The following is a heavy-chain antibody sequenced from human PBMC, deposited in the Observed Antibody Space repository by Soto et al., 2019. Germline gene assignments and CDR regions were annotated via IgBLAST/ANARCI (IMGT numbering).Heavy chain of an antibody. Sequence: QVQLVESGGGVVQPGRSLRLSCAASGFTFSSYGMNWVRQVPGKGLEWVAVISYDGSNKYYADSVKGRFTISRDSSKNMLYLQMNSLRAEETAVYYCAKEDSSSWHYYYGMDVWGQGTTVTVSS. V-gene: IGHV3-30*18. CDR3: AKEDSSSWHYYYGMDV. CDR2: ISYDGSNK. D-gene: IGHD6-13*01. J-gene: IGHJ6*02. CDR1: GFTFSSYG.